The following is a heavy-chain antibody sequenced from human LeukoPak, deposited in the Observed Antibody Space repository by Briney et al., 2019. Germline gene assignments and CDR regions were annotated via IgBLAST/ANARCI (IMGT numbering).Heavy chain of an antibody. CDR1: GYTFTDYY. V-gene: IGHV1-2*02. D-gene: IGHD3-16*01. CDR2: INPNSGGT. Sequence: ASVKVSCKAPGYTFTDYYMHWVRQAPGQGLEWMGWINPNSGGTNHAQKFQGRVTMTRDTSISTAYMELSRLRSDDTAVYYCASLGDQYYFDSWGQGTLVTVSS. CDR3: ASLGDQYYFDS. J-gene: IGHJ4*02.